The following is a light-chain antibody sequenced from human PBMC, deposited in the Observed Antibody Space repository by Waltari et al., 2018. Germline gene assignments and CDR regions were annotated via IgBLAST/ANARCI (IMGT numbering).Light chain of an antibody. J-gene: IGKJ1*01. CDR3: MQGTHWPPWT. V-gene: IGKV2-30*02. CDR1: QSLVHSDGDTY. Sequence: VVVTQSPLSLAVTLGQSASISCRSSQSLVHSDGDTYLHWFQQRPGQSPRRLIYKVSNRDSGVPDRFSGSGSDTEFTLKISRVEAEDVGVYFCMQGTHWPPWTFGQGTKEEIK. CDR2: KVS.